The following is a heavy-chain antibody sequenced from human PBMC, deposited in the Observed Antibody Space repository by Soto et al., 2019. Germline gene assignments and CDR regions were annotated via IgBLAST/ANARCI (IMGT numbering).Heavy chain of an antibody. Sequence: SETMSLTCAVYGGYFSGYYWSWIRQPPGKGLEWIGEINHSGSTNYNPSLKSRVTISVDTSKNQFSLKLSSVTAADTAVYYCARGFFYYGSGSYYHRYYYYYGMDVWGQGTTVTVSS. CDR1: GGYFSGYY. CDR3: ARGFFYYGSGSYYHRYYYYYGMDV. D-gene: IGHD3-10*01. J-gene: IGHJ6*02. CDR2: INHSGST. V-gene: IGHV4-34*01.